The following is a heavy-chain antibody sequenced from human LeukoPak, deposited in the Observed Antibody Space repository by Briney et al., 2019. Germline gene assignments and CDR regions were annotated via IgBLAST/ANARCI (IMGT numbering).Heavy chain of an antibody. CDR1: GYTFTSHY. CDR2: INPSAGTT. Sequence: ASVKVSCRASGYTFTSHYMHWVRQAPGQGLGWMGVINPSAGTTTYPQKFQGRVTMNRDTSTSTVYMELSSLKSEDTAVYYCAAPGASGFVGNFWSGPLDFWGQGTLVTVSS. V-gene: IGHV1-46*01. D-gene: IGHD3-3*01. J-gene: IGHJ4*02. CDR3: AAPGASGFVGNFWSGPLDF.